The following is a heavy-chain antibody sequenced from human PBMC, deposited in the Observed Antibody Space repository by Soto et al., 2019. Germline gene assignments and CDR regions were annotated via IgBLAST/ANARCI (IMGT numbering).Heavy chain of an antibody. J-gene: IGHJ6*02. Sequence: GGSLRLSCAASGFTFSSNGMHWVRQAPGKGLEWVAVISYDGSNKYYADSVKGRFTISRDNSKNTLYLQMNSLRGEDTAVYYSAKALILGVVTYFYYGMDVWGQGTTVTVSS. CDR3: AKALILGVVTYFYYGMDV. D-gene: IGHD3-3*01. CDR1: GFTFSSNG. V-gene: IGHV3-30*18. CDR2: ISYDGSNK.